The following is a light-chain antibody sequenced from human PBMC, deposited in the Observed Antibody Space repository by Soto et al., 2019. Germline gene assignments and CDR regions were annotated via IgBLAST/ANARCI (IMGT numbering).Light chain of an antibody. J-gene: IGLJ3*02. Sequence: QSALTQPASVSGSPGQSITISCTGTSSDVGGYNYVSWYQQHPGKVPKVIIYQVTNRPSGISNRFSGSKSGNTASLTISGLQPEDEADYYCSSYTSTHIGVFGGGTKVTVL. V-gene: IGLV2-14*01. CDR1: SSDVGGYNY. CDR2: QVT. CDR3: SSYTSTHIGV.